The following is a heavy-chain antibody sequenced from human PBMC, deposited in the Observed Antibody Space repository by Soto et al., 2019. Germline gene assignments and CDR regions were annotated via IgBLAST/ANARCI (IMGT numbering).Heavy chain of an antibody. J-gene: IGHJ6*03. CDR1: GYTFTSYD. D-gene: IGHD2-2*01. Sequence: QVQLVQSGAEVKKPGASVKVSCKASGYTFTSYDINWVRQATGQGLEWMGWMNPNSGNTGYAQKFQGRVTMTRNTYISTAYMELSSLRSEDTAVYYCARVVPAAMNYYYYYMDVWGKGTTVTVSS. CDR2: MNPNSGNT. V-gene: IGHV1-8*01. CDR3: ARVVPAAMNYYYYYMDV.